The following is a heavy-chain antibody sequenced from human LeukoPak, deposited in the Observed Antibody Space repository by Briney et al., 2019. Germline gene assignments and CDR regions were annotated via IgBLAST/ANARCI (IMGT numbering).Heavy chain of an antibody. D-gene: IGHD6-19*01. CDR1: GYTFTNYA. CDR3: ARFAVHRRITVAGQFGLDY. Sequence: ASVKVSCKASGYTFTNYAMNWVRQAPGQGLEWMGIINPSGGSTNYAQKFQGRVTMTRDTSTSTVYMELSSLRSEDTAVYYCARFAVHRRITVAGQFGLDYWGQGTLVSVSS. J-gene: IGHJ4*02. CDR2: INPSGGST. V-gene: IGHV1-46*01.